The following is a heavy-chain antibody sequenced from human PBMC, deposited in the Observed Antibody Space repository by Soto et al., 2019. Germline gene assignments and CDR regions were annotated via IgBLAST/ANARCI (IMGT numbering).Heavy chain of an antibody. V-gene: IGHV2-5*02. Sequence: QITLKESGPTRVKPTQTLALTCTFSGFSLTTSGVGVGWIRKTPGKALEWLAVIYWDDDKRYSPSLKSRLTITKDTSKNQVVVTMAYMDPADTGTYFCAHRGYMYGNWDHGYFDYWGQGTLVTVSS. CDR2: IYWDDDK. CDR1: GFSLTTSGVG. D-gene: IGHD5-18*01. J-gene: IGHJ4*02. CDR3: AHRGYMYGNWDHGYFDY.